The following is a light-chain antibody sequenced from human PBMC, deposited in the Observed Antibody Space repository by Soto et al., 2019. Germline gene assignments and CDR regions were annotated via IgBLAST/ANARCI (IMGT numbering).Light chain of an antibody. V-gene: IGLV4-69*01. CDR2: LNSDGSH. CDR1: SGHSRYA. CDR3: QTWGTGIQVV. J-gene: IGLJ2*01. Sequence: QSVLTQSPSASASLGASVKLTCTLNSGHSRYAIAWHQQQPEKGPRYLMKLNSDGSHSKGDGIPDRFSGSSSGAERYLTISSLQSEDEADYYCQTWGTGIQVVFGGGTKLTVL.